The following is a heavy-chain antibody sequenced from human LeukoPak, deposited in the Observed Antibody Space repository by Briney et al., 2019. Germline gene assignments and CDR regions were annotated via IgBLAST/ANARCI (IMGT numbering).Heavy chain of an antibody. J-gene: IGHJ5*02. Sequence: SQTLSLTCTVSGGSISSGSYYWSWIRQPAGKGLEWIGRIYTSGSTNYNPSLKSRVTISVDTSKNQFSLKLSSVTAADTAVYYCARHPYYDFWSGYISWFDPWGQGTLVTVSS. CDR3: ARHPYYDFWSGYISWFDP. CDR1: GGSISSGSYY. CDR2: IYTSGST. D-gene: IGHD3-3*01. V-gene: IGHV4-61*02.